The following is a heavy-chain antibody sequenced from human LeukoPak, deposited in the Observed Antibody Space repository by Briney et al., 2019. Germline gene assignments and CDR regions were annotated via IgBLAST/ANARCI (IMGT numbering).Heavy chain of an antibody. Sequence: PSETLSLTCTVSGGSISSSSYYWGWIRQPPGKGLEWIGEIYHSGSTNYNPSLKSRVTISVDKSKNQFSLKLSSVTAADTAVYYCARPGYSGYHSPPYYYYGMDVWGQGTTVTVSS. J-gene: IGHJ6*02. V-gene: IGHV4-39*07. CDR1: GGSISSSSYY. CDR2: IYHSGST. D-gene: IGHD5-12*01. CDR3: ARPGYSGYHSPPYYYYGMDV.